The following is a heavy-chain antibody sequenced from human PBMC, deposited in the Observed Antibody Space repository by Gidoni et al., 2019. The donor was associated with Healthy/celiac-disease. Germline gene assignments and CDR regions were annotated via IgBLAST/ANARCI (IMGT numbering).Heavy chain of an antibody. CDR2: INHSGST. CDR3: ARDGNYDSRVDY. D-gene: IGHD3-22*01. V-gene: IGHV4-34*01. Sequence: QVQLQQWGAGLLKLSETLSLTCAVYGGSFSGYYWSWIRQPPGKGLEWIGEINHSGSTNYNPSLKSRVTISVDTSKNQFSLKLSSVTAADTAVYYCARDGNYDSRVDYWGQGTLVTVSS. J-gene: IGHJ4*02. CDR1: GGSFSGYY.